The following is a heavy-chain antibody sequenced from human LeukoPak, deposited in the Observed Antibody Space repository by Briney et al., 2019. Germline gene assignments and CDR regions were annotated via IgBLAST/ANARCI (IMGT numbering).Heavy chain of an antibody. CDR1: GFTFSSYG. V-gene: IGHV3-30*02. D-gene: IGHD2-2*01. J-gene: IGHJ4*02. CDR3: ARYHRVVVVPAASFDY. Sequence: GGSLRLSCAASGFTFSSYGMHWVRQAPGKGLEWVAFIRYDGSNKYYADSVKGRFTISRDNAKNSLYLQMNSLRAEDTAVYYCARYHRVVVVPAASFDYWGQGTLVTVSS. CDR2: IRYDGSNK.